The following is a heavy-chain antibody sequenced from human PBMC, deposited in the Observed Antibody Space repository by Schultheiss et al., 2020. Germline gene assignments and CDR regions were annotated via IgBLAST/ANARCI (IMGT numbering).Heavy chain of an antibody. J-gene: IGHJ6*04. CDR2: ISGSGGST. D-gene: IGHD5-24*01. Sequence: GGSLRLSCAASGFTFSSYAMSWVRQAPGKGLEWVSAISGSGGSTYYADSVKGRFTISRDNSKNTLYLQMNSLRADDTAVYFCVRGRDDPPYGMDVWGKGTTVTVSS. V-gene: IGHV3-23*01. CDR3: VRGRDDPPYGMDV. CDR1: GFTFSSYA.